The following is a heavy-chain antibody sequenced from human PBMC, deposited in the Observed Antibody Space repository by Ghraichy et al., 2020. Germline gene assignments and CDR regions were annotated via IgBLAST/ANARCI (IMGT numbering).Heavy chain of an antibody. CDR3: ARDKRYYYDRSAYSDAEWFDP. V-gene: IGHV3-11*01. CDR1: GFTFSDYY. Sequence: GGSLRLSCAASGFTFSDYYMSWIRQAPGKGLEWVSHISTTGSTMYYADSVKGRFAISRDNAKKSLHLQMHSLKAEDTAVYCCARDKRYYYDRSAYSDAEWFDPWGQGTLVTVSS. D-gene: IGHD3-22*01. CDR2: ISTTGSTM. J-gene: IGHJ5*02.